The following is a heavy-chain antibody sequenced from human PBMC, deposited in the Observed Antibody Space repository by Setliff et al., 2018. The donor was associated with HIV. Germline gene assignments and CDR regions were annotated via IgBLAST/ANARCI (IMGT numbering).Heavy chain of an antibody. J-gene: IGHJ4*02. CDR3: AKAAVEMTTIAFGGPPGY. CDR1: GGTFRSYS. Sequence: SVKVSCKASGGTFRSYSINWVRQAPGQGLEWMGTIIPFIDATHYAQSFQGRLTITADESSNTAYMELSSRRLHETAVYYCAKAAVEMTTIAFGGPPGYWGQGTLVTVSS. D-gene: IGHD3-16*01. V-gene: IGHV1-69*11. CDR2: IIPFIDAT.